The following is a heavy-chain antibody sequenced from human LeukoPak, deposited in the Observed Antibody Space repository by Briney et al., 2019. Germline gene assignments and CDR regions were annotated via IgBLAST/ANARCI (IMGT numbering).Heavy chain of an antibody. CDR2: INHSGST. CDR1: GGSFSGYY. CDR3: ARVYYYDSSGYSFDI. D-gene: IGHD3-22*01. J-gene: IGHJ3*02. V-gene: IGHV4-34*01. Sequence: SETLSLTCAVYGGSFSGYYWSWIRQPPGKGLEWIGEINHSGSTNYNPSLKSRVTISVDTSKNQFSLKLSSVTAADTAVYYCARVYYYDSSGYSFDIWGQGTMVTVSS.